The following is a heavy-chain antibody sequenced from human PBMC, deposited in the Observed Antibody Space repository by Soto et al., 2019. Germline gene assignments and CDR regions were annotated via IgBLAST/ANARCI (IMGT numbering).Heavy chain of an antibody. CDR3: ASKSIRMGDYSGFDP. D-gene: IGHD4-17*01. CDR2: IYYSGST. V-gene: IGHV4-59*01. J-gene: IGHJ5*02. CDR1: GGSISSYY. Sequence: SETLSLTCTVSGGSISSYYWSWIRQPPGKGLEWIGYIYYSGSTNYNTSLKSRVTISVDTSKNQFSLKLSSVTAADTAVYYCASKSIRMGDYSGFDPWGQGTLVTVSS.